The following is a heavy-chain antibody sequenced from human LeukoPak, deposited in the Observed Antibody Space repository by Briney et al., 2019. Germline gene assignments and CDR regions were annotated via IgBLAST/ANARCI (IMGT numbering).Heavy chain of an antibody. V-gene: IGHV1-2*02. Sequence: ASVKVSCKASGYTFTGYYMHWVRQAPGQGLEWMGWINPNSGGTNYAQKFQGRATMTRDTSISTAYMELSRLRSDDTAVYYCARVQGTVGETYYDILTGSSPSDYWGQGTLVTVSS. J-gene: IGHJ4*02. D-gene: IGHD3-9*01. CDR3: ARVQGTVGETYYDILTGSSPSDY. CDR1: GYTFTGYY. CDR2: INPNSGGT.